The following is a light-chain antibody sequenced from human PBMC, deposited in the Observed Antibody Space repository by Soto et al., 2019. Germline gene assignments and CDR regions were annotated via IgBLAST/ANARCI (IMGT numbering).Light chain of an antibody. CDR3: QTWGTGIRV. CDR1: SGHSNYA. Sequence: QAVVTQSPSASASLGASVKLTCTLSSGHSNYAIAWHQQQPKKGPRYLMKVKTDGSHFKGDGIPDRFSGSSSGAERYLIISSLQSEDEADYYCQTWGTGIRVFGGGTKVTVL. CDR2: VKTDGSH. V-gene: IGLV4-69*01. J-gene: IGLJ3*02.